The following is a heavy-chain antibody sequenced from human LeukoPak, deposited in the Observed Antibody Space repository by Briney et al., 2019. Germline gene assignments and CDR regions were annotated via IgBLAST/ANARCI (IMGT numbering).Heavy chain of an antibody. Sequence: GASVKVSCKASGYTFTGYYMHWVRQAPGQGLEWMGWINPNSGGTNYAQKFQGRVTMTRDTSTSTAYMELRRLRSDDTAVYYCARGTLWFGELPAFDYWGKGTLVTVSS. CDR1: GYTFTGYY. CDR2: INPNSGGT. V-gene: IGHV1-2*02. D-gene: IGHD3-10*01. CDR3: ARGTLWFGELPAFDY. J-gene: IGHJ4*02.